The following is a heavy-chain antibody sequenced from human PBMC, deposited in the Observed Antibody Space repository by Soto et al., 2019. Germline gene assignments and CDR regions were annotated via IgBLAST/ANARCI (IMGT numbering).Heavy chain of an antibody. Sequence: QITLKESGPPLVEPTQTLTLTCTFSGFSLNTDRVGVAWIRQPPGKALEWLALIYWDDDDRYRPSLKSRVTITKDSSKNQMVLTMANMGPVDTGTYHCAHADGVVTGYCGEFDSWGPGTLVTVSS. CDR1: GFSLNTDRVG. CDR2: IYWDDDD. D-gene: IGHD3-9*01. J-gene: IGHJ5*01. CDR3: AHADGVVTGYCGEFDS. V-gene: IGHV2-5*02.